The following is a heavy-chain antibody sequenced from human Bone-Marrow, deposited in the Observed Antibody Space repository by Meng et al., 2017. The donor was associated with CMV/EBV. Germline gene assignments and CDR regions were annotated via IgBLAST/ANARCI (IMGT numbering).Heavy chain of an antibody. CDR2: FDPEDGET. CDR3: ATGYPGGYYGMDV. J-gene: IGHJ6*02. V-gene: IGHV1-24*01. CDR1: GYTFTGYY. Sequence: ASVKVSCKASGYTFTGYYMHWVRQAPGKGLEWMGGFDPEDGETIYAQKFQGRVTMTEDTSTDTAYMELSSLRSEDTAVYYCATGYPGGYYGMDVWGQGTTVTVSS. D-gene: IGHD1-26*01.